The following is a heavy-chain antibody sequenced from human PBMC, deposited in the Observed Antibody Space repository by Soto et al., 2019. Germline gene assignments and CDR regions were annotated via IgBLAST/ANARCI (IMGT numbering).Heavy chain of an antibody. D-gene: IGHD6-6*01. CDR2: FDPEDGET. J-gene: IGHJ3*02. Sequence: RASVKVSCKVSGYTLTELSMHWVRQAPGKGLEWMGGFDPEDGETIYAQKFQGRVTMTEDTSTDTAYMEMSSLRFEDTALFYFARDPFFNEYSSSLYAFDIWGQGTMVTVS. V-gene: IGHV1-24*01. CDR3: ARDPFFNEYSSSLYAFDI. CDR1: GYTLTELS.